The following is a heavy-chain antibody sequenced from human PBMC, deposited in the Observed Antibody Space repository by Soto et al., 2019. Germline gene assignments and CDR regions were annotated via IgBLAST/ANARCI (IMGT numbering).Heavy chain of an antibody. CDR2: IIPIFGTA. CDR1: GGTFSSYA. Sequence: SVKVSCKASGGTFSSYAISWVRQAPGQGLEWMGGIIPIFGTANYAQKFQGRVTITADEPTSTAYMELSSLRSEDTAVYYCARGPCSGGSCYLYNFDYWGQGTLVTVSS. CDR3: ARGPCSGGSCYLYNFDY. J-gene: IGHJ4*02. D-gene: IGHD2-15*01. V-gene: IGHV1-69*13.